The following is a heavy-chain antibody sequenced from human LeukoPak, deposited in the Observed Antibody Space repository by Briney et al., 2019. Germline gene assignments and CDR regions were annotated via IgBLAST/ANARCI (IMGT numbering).Heavy chain of an antibody. J-gene: IGHJ3*02. V-gene: IGHV4-34*01. D-gene: IGHD6-13*01. CDR3: SSYGIAAAGNEAFDI. Sequence: PSENLSLTCAVYGGSFSGYYWSWLRQPPGKGLEWIGEINDSGRTNYNPSLKSRVTISVDTSKNQFSLKLSSVTAADAAVYYCSSYGIAAAGNEAFDIWGQGTMVTVSS. CDR2: INDSGRT. CDR1: GGSFSGYY.